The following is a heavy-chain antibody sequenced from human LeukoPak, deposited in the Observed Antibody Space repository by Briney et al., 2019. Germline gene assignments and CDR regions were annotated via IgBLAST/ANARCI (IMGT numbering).Heavy chain of an antibody. Sequence: SETLSLTCTVSGGSISSYYWSWIRQPPGKGLEWIGYIYYIGSTNYNPSLKSRVTISLDTSKNQFSLKLSSVTAADTAVYYCARAQGSGYPDYWGQGTLVTVSS. CDR1: GGSISSYY. J-gene: IGHJ4*02. CDR3: ARAQGSGYPDY. V-gene: IGHV4-59*01. D-gene: IGHD3-22*01. CDR2: IYYIGST.